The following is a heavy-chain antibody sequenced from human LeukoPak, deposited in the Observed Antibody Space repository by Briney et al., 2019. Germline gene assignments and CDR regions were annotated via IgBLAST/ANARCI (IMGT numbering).Heavy chain of an antibody. J-gene: IGHJ4*02. V-gene: IGHV1-2*02. D-gene: IGHD1-26*01. CDR1: XXTFTGYY. CDR2: INPNSGGT. Sequence: XXSCKAXXXTFTGYYMHWVRQAPGQGLEWMGWINPNSGGTNYAQKFQGRVTMTRDTSISTAYMELSRLRSDDTAVYYCARDWSSLDWDWGQGTLVTVSS. CDR3: ARDWSSLDWD.